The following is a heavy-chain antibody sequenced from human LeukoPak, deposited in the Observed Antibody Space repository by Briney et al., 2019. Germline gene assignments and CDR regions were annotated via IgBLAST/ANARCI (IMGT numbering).Heavy chain of an antibody. Sequence: GGSLRLSCAASGFTFDDYAMHWVRQAPGKGLEWVSLISWDGGGTYYADSVKGRFSISRDNSKNSLYLQMNSLRIEDTALYYCAKDLGVAVAGPPDYWGQGTLVTVSS. CDR2: ISWDGGGT. V-gene: IGHV3-43D*03. D-gene: IGHD6-19*01. J-gene: IGHJ4*02. CDR3: AKDLGVAVAGPPDY. CDR1: GFTFDDYA.